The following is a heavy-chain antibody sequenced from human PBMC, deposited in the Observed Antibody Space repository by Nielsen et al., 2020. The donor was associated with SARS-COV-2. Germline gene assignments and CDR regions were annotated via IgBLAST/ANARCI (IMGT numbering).Heavy chain of an antibody. Sequence: SCAVSGGSISSSNWWSWVRQPPGKGLEWIGEIYHSGSTNYNPSLKSRVTISVDTSKNQFSLKLSSVTAADTAVYYCARQSGGNSRVDYWGQGTLVTVSS. CDR1: GGSISSSNW. J-gene: IGHJ4*02. D-gene: IGHD4-23*01. V-gene: IGHV4-4*02. CDR2: IYHSGST. CDR3: ARQSGGNSRVDY.